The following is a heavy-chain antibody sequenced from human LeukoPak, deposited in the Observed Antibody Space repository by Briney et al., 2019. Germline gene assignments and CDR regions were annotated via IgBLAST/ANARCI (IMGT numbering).Heavy chain of an antibody. CDR2: INSDGSST. CDR1: GFTFSSYW. CDR3: ARGGSWFPIDY. J-gene: IGHJ4*02. Sequence: GGSLRLSCAASGFTFSSYWMHWVRQAPGKGLVWVSRINSDGSSTSYADSVKGRFTISRDNAKNTLYLQMNSLRAEDTAVYYCARGGSWFPIDYWGQGTLVTVSS. V-gene: IGHV3-74*01. D-gene: IGHD6-13*01.